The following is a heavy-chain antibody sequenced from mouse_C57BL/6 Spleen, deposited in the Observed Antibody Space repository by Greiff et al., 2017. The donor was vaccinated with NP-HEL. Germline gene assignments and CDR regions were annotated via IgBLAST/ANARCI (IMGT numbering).Heavy chain of an antibody. J-gene: IGHJ4*01. Sequence: QVQLKQSGAELVKPGASVKISCKASGYAFSSYWMNWVKLRPGKGLEWIGQIYPGDGDTNYNGKFKGKATLTADKSSSTAYMQLSSLTSEDSAVYFCARGTGTYAMDYWGQGTSVTVSS. CDR3: ARGTGTYAMDY. CDR2: IYPGDGDT. D-gene: IGHD3-3*01. V-gene: IGHV1-80*01. CDR1: GYAFSSYW.